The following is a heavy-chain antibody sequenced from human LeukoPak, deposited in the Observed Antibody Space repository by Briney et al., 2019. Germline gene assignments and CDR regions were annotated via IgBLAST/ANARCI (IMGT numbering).Heavy chain of an antibody. CDR3: ARDFFGYYGG. CDR1: GFTFSTYS. CDR2: ISSSSSTI. J-gene: IGHJ4*02. D-gene: IGHD2/OR15-2a*01. V-gene: IGHV3-48*01. Sequence: GGSLRLSCAASGFTFSTYSMNWVRQAPGKGLEWVSYISSSSSTIYYADSVKGRFTISRDNSKNTLYLQMNSLRAEDTAVYYCARDFFGYYGGWGQGTLVTVSS.